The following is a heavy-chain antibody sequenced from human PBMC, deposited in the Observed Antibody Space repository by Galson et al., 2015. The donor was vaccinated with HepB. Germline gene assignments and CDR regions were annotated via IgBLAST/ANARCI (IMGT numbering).Heavy chain of an antibody. CDR1: GFTFGSYW. V-gene: IGHV3-7*03. J-gene: IGHJ4*02. D-gene: IGHD2-15*01. Sequence: SLRLSCAASGFTFGSYWMSWVRQAPGKGLEWVANIKPDGSGRYYVDSVKGRFTISRDNARNALYLQMDSLRAEDAALYYCARVDGEGYDPFWGQGTLVTVSS. CDR3: ARVDGEGYDPF. CDR2: IKPDGSGR.